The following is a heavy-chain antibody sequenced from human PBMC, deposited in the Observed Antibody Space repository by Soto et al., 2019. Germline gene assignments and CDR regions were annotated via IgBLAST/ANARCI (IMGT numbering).Heavy chain of an antibody. D-gene: IGHD1-26*01. CDR1: GFTFSNFW. V-gene: IGHV3-74*01. Sequence: PGGSLRLSCAGSGFTFSNFWMHWVRQAPGKGLVWVARINTDRSVTSHADSVKGRFTISRDNAKSTLYLQMNSLREEDSAMYYCARQTGLGATNYWGRGT. CDR2: INTDRSVT. CDR3: ARQTGLGATNY. J-gene: IGHJ4*02.